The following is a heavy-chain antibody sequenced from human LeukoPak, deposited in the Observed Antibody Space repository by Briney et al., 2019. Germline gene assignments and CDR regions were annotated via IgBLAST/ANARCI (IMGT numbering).Heavy chain of an antibody. CDR3: ARELSGQFDP. D-gene: IGHD6-19*01. CDR2: IYSGGST. CDR1: GFTFSSFA. J-gene: IGHJ5*02. V-gene: IGHV3-66*01. Sequence: PGGSLRLSCAASGFTFSSFAMHWVRQAPGKGLEWVSVIYSGGSTYYADSVKGRFTISRDNSKNTLYLQMNSLRAEDTAVYYCARELSGQFDPWGQGTLVTVSS.